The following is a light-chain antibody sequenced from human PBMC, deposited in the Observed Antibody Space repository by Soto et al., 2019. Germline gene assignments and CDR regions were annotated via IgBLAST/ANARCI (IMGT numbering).Light chain of an antibody. CDR2: DAS. V-gene: IGKV1-33*01. Sequence: DIQMTQSPSSLSASVGDRVTITCQASQDISNYLNWYQQKPGKAPKLLIYDASNLETGVPSRFSRSGSGTDFTFTISSLQPEDIATYYCQQYDNLPGAFGGGTKVEIK. CDR1: QDISNY. CDR3: QQYDNLPGA. J-gene: IGKJ4*01.